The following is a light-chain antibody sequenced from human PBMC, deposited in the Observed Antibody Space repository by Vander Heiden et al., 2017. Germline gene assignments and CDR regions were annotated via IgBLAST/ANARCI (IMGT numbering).Light chain of an antibody. Sequence: DIVMTQSPDSLALSMGERATNSAKSSQSVIDSYTNKNLLAWYQQKPGQPPKLLISWASTRESGVPDRFSGSGSGADFTLAISSLQAEDVAVYYCQQHYHTPWTFGQGTKVEIK. J-gene: IGKJ1*01. CDR2: WAS. CDR1: QSVIDSYTNKNL. CDR3: QQHYHTPWT. V-gene: IGKV4-1*01.